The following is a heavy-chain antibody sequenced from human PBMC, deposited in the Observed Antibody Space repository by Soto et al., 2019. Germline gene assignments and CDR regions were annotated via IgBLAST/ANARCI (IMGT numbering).Heavy chain of an antibody. D-gene: IGHD4-4*01. CDR2: INPNSGGT. Sequence: VKVSCKASGYTFTGYYMHWVRQAPGQGLEWMGWINPNSGGTNYAQKFQGWVTMTRDTSISTAYMELSRLRSDDTAVYYCAREGSNYPGGMDVWGQGTTVTVSS. CDR1: GYTFTGYY. V-gene: IGHV1-2*04. CDR3: AREGSNYPGGMDV. J-gene: IGHJ6*02.